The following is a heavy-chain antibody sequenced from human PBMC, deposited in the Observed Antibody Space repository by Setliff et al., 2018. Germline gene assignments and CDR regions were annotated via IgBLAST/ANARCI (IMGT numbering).Heavy chain of an antibody. CDR2: ISYGGNT. CDR3: ARRADYSRSWSYYFDC. CDR1: GGSINSRSYY. D-gene: IGHD6-13*01. V-gene: IGHV4-39*01. Sequence: SETLSLTCNVSGGSINSRSYYWGWIRQPPGKGLEWIAMISYGGNTHYNPSLKRRVTISVDASNDQFSLNLNSVTAADTAVYFCARRADYSRSWSYYFDCWGQGTLVTVSS. J-gene: IGHJ4*02.